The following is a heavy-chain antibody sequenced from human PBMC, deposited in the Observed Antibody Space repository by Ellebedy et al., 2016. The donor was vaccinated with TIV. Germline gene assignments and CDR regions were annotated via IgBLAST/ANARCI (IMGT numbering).Heavy chain of an antibody. V-gene: IGHV4-39*01. CDR2: IYYSGST. J-gene: IGHJ5*02. CDR1: GGSISSSSYY. Sequence: MPSETLSLTCTVSGGSISSSSYYWGWIRQHPGKGLEWIGSIYYSGSTYYNPSLKSRVTISVDTSKNQFSLKLSSVTAADTAVYYCARQVLLWFGEYYNWFDPWGQGTLVTVSS. D-gene: IGHD3-10*01. CDR3: ARQVLLWFGEYYNWFDP.